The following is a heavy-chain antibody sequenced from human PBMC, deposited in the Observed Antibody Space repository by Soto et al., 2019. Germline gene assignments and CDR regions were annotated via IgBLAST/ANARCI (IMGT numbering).Heavy chain of an antibody. D-gene: IGHD1-26*01. CDR1: GFIFSNYE. V-gene: IGHV3-48*03. CDR3: VRERYSVSARGNYYYGMDI. CDR2: ISSRGETI. Sequence: EVQLVESGGGLVQPGGSLRLSCAASGFIFSNYEMNWVRQAPGKGLEWVSYISSRGETIYYADSVKGRFTISRDNAKNSLFLQMNSLRAEDTGVYYCVRERYSVSARGNYYYGMDIWGRGTTVTVSS. J-gene: IGHJ6*02.